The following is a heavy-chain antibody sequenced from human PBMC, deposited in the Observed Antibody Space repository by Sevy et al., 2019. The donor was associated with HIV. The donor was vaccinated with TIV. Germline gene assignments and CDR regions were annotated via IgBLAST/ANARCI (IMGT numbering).Heavy chain of an antibody. V-gene: IGHV3-30*02. CDR2: IWYDGINK. J-gene: IGHJ3*02. CDR1: GFTFSSYG. D-gene: IGHD4-17*01. Sequence: GGSLRLSCAASGFTFSSYGMHWVRQAPGKGLEWVAFIWYDGINKYYADSVKGRFTISSDNSKNTLYLQMNSLRAEDTAVYYCANDWGPVTHDAFDIWGQGTMVTVSS. CDR3: ANDWGPVTHDAFDI.